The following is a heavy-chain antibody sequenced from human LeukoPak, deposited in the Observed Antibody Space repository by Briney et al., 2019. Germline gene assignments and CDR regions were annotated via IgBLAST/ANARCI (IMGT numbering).Heavy chain of an antibody. D-gene: IGHD4-11*01. V-gene: IGHV3-9*01. CDR1: GFTFDDYA. Sequence: GGSPRLSCAASGFTFDDYAMHWVRQAPGKGLEWVSGISWNSGSIGYADSVKGRFTISRDNAKNSLYLQMNSLRAEDTALYYCAREAYTVTFFDYWGQGTLVTVSS. J-gene: IGHJ4*02. CDR2: ISWNSGSI. CDR3: AREAYTVTFFDY.